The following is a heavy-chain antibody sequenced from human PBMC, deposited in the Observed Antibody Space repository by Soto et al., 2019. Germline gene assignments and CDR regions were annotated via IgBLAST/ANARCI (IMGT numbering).Heavy chain of an antibody. CDR3: AKDISFDTSAYNY. CDR2: LSGDGTTT. D-gene: IGHD3-22*01. J-gene: IGHJ4*02. CDR1: GFTFSTYG. V-gene: IGHV3-23*01. Sequence: EVQLLESGGGLVQPGGSLRLSCTASGFTFSTYGMSWVRQAPGKGLEWVSSLSGDGTTTYYIDSVKGRFTISIDNSRNTLSLQMTSLRTEDTAVYYCAKDISFDTSAYNYWGQGILVTVSS.